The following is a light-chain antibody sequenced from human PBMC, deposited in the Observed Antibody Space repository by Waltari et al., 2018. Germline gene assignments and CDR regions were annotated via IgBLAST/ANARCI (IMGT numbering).Light chain of an antibody. J-gene: IGKJ2*01. Sequence: DIVMTQSPLSLPVTPGESASISCRSSQSLLHSNGYNYLDWYLQKPGQSPHLLFYLGSNRASGVPDRFSGSASGTDFTLKISSVEAEDVGVYYCMQVLQTPYTFGQGTKVEIK. V-gene: IGKV2-28*01. CDR3: MQVLQTPYT. CDR1: QSLLHSNGYNY. CDR2: LGS.